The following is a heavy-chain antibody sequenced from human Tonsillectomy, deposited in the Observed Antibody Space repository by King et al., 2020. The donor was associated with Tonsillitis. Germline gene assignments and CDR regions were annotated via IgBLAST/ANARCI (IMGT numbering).Heavy chain of an antibody. Sequence: VQLVESGGGVVQPGRSLRLSCTASGFINFSSYGFHWVRQAPGKGLEWVAVISDDGSDVYYAESVKGRFTISRDNSKNTLYLQMSSLRPDDTAVYYCAKDCDGYSYYHYYYYMDVWGEGTTVTVSS. CDR1: GFINFSSYG. CDR3: AKDCDGYSYYHYYYYMDV. CDR2: ISDDGSDV. V-gene: IGHV3-30*18. J-gene: IGHJ6*03. D-gene: IGHD3-22*01.